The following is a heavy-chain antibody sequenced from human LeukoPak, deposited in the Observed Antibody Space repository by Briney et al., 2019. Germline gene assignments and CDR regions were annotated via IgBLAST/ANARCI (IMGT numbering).Heavy chain of an antibody. CDR2: IKQDGSEK. V-gene: IGHV3-7*01. Sequence: GGSLRLSCAASGFTFSSYWMTWVRQAPGKGLEWVANIKQDGSEKYYVDSVKGRFTISRDNAKNSLYLQMNSLRAEDTAVYYCARVQHERLMDYWGQGTLVTVSS. J-gene: IGHJ4*02. CDR3: ARVQHERLMDY. CDR1: GFTFSSYW. D-gene: IGHD3-3*01.